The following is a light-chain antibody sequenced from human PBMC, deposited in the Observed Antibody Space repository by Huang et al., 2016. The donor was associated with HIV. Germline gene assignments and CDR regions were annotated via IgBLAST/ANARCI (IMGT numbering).Light chain of an antibody. CDR3: QQYNNWPSGT. V-gene: IGKV3-15*01. CDR1: QSVSSN. J-gene: IGKJ1*01. Sequence: EIVMTQSPATLSVSPGERATRSCRASQSVSSNLAWYQQKPGQAPRLLIQGASTRATGIPARFSGSGSVTEFTLTISSLQSEDFAVYYCQQYNNWPSGTFGQGTKVEIK. CDR2: GAS.